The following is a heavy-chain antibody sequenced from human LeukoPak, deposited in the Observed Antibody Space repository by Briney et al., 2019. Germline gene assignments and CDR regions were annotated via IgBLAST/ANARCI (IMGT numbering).Heavy chain of an antibody. D-gene: IGHD6-19*01. CDR3: ASPRSGQPFDI. Sequence: GGSLRLSCAASGFTVSSNYMSWVRQAPGKGLEWVSVIYPGGNTYYADSVKGRFTVSRDNSKNTLYLQMNSLRAEDTAVYYCASPRSGQPFDIWGQGTMVTASS. CDR2: IYPGGNT. CDR1: GFTVSSNY. V-gene: IGHV3-53*01. J-gene: IGHJ3*02.